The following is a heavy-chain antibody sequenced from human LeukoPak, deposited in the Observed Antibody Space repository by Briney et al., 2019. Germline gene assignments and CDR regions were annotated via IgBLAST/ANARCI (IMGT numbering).Heavy chain of an antibody. CDR2: MNPNSGNT. Sequence: ASVKVSCKASGYTFTSYDINCVRQATGQGLEWMGWMNPNSGNTGYAQKFQGRVTMTRNTSISTAYMELSSLRSEDTAVYYCAREQSSYDFWSGFYYYYGMDVWGQGTTVTVSS. CDR3: AREQSSYDFWSGFYYYYGMDV. CDR1: GYTFTSYD. D-gene: IGHD3-3*01. V-gene: IGHV1-8*01. J-gene: IGHJ6*02.